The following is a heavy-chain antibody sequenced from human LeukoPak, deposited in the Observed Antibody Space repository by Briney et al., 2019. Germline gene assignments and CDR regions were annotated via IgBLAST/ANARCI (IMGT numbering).Heavy chain of an antibody. CDR2: ISESGDWS. V-gene: IGHV3-23*01. J-gene: IGHJ4*02. Sequence: GGSLRLSCAASGFIFRRYGMSWVRRGPGKGLEWVSGISESGDWSSYADSVKGRFTISRDNSKTTPYLQMSSLRAEDTAVYYCQLSDSSPAYWGQGTLVTVSS. CDR1: GFIFRRYG. CDR3: QLSDSSPAY. D-gene: IGHD6-6*01.